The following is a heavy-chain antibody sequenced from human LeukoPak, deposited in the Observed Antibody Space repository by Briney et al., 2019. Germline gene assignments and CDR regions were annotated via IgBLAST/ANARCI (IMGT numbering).Heavy chain of an antibody. CDR3: ARSGTVTFNWFDP. CDR2: TYPGDSDT. J-gene: IGHJ5*02. D-gene: IGHD4-17*01. Sequence: GESLKISCKGSGYSFTSYWIGWVRQMPGKGLEWMGITYPGDSDTRYSPSFQGQVTISADKSISTAYLQWSSLKASDTAMYYCARSGTVTFNWFDPWGQGTLVTVSS. V-gene: IGHV5-51*01. CDR1: GYSFTSYW.